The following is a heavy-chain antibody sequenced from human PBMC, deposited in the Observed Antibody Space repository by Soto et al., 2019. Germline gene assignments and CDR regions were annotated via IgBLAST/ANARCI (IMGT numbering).Heavy chain of an antibody. CDR1: GFTFNNYA. CDR2: ISATGGST. J-gene: IGHJ4*02. V-gene: IGHV3-23*01. Sequence: GALRLYCAASGFTFNNYAMNWVRQAPGKGLEWVATISATGGSTYYADSVKGRFTISRDNSKNTLYLQMNGLRVEDTAVYYCAKDRLAGNFDYWGQGTQVTVSS. CDR3: AKDRLAGNFDY.